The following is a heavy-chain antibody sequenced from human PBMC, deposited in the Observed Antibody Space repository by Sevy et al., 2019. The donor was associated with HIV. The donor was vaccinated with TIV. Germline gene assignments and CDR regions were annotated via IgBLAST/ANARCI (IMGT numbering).Heavy chain of an antibody. CDR1: GFTFSKYS. D-gene: IGHD2-8*01. CDR2: LSFGCGEI. J-gene: IGHJ4*02. CDR3: AREGCTKPHDY. V-gene: IGHV3-23*01. Sequence: GSLRLSCAASGFTFSKYSMSWVRQPPGKGLEWVSTLSFGCGEINHVDSVKGRFTISRDNSKNSLYLQMNNLRAEDTAVYYCAREGCTKPHDYWGQGTLVTVSS.